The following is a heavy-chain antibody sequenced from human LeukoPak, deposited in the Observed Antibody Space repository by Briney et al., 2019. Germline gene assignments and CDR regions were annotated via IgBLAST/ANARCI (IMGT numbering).Heavy chain of an antibody. D-gene: IGHD6-13*01. Sequence: SETLSLTCAVSGASMSSNYWSWIRQPPGKGLEWIGYIYNTGSTNYNPSLKSRVTMSVDTSKSQFSLRLSSVTAADTAVYYCARGGWYINIWYVLSYWGQGNLVTVSS. CDR2: IYNTGST. CDR1: GASMSSNY. CDR3: ARGGWYINIWYVLSY. J-gene: IGHJ4*02. V-gene: IGHV4-59*01.